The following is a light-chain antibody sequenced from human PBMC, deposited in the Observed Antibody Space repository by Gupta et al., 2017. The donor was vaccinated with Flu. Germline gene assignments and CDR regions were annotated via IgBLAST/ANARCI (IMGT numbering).Light chain of an antibody. CDR1: QDLGTW. Sequence: EIVLTQSPATLSLSPGERATLSCRASQDLGTWLAWYQQRPGLAPRLLIYDASSRAPGIPARFSGSGSGTDFTLTISSPEPEDSAVYYCQHRKTWPLTFGGGTKVEIK. CDR3: QHRKTWPLT. CDR2: DAS. V-gene: IGKV3-11*01. J-gene: IGKJ4*01.